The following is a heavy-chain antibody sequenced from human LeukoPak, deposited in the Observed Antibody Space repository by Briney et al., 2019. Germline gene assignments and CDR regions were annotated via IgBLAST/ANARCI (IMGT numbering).Heavy chain of an antibody. Sequence: SETLSLTCTVSGGSIGSSSYYWGWIRQPPGKGLEWIGNIYYSGSTSYDPSIKSRVTMYVDTSKNEFSLKLSSVTAADTALYYCARSGYYDSSGYPDWGQGTMVTVSS. V-gene: IGHV4-39*01. CDR2: IYYSGST. J-gene: IGHJ3*01. CDR3: ARSGYYDSSGYPD. CDR1: GGSIGSSSYY. D-gene: IGHD3-22*01.